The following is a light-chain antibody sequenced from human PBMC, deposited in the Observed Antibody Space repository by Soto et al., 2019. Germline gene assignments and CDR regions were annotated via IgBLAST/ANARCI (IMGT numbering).Light chain of an antibody. J-gene: IGKJ1*01. V-gene: IGKV3-20*01. CDR3: QQYGSSPPQT. CDR1: QSVSSSY. Sequence: EIVLTQSPGTLSLSPGERATLSCRASQSVSSSYLAWYQQKPGQAPRLLIYGASSRATGIPDRFSGSGYGTDFTLTISRLEPEDFALYYCQQYGSSPPQTFGQGTKVEIK. CDR2: GAS.